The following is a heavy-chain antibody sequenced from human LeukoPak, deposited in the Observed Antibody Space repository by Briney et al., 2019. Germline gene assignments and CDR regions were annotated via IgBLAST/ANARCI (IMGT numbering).Heavy chain of an antibody. CDR3: AKSGTSHIVVVTASSFDY. CDR2: ISGSGGST. J-gene: IGHJ4*02. CDR1: AFTFSSYG. D-gene: IGHD2-21*02. Sequence: QSGGSLRLSCAASAFTFSSYGMSWVRQAPGKGLEWVSAISGSGGSTYYADSVKGRFTISRDNSKNTLYLQMNSLRAEDTAVYYCAKSGTSHIVVVTASSFDYWGQGTLVTVSS. V-gene: IGHV3-23*01.